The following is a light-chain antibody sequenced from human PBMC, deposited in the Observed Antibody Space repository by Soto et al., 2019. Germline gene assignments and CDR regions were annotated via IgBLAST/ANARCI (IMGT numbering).Light chain of an antibody. V-gene: IGKV1-6*01. CDR3: LQHHDDSWT. CDR1: RDIGSD. CDR2: AAS. Sequence: QMTQSPSSLAASGGDRITITGRASRDIGSDLSWCQQKPGKAPTLLIYAASNLQSGVPSRFRGSRSGTEFTLTVSSLQPEDFATYYCLQHHDDSWTFGQGTKADIK. J-gene: IGKJ1*01.